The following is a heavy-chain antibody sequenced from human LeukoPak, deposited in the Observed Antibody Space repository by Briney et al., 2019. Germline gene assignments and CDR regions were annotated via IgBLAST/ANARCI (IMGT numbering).Heavy chain of an antibody. CDR3: AKDTQLVAATSFDY. Sequence: GGSLRLSCAASGFTFSSYAMSWVRQAPGKGLEWFSAISGSGGNTYYADSVKGRFTISRDNSKNTLYLQMNSLRAEDTAVYYCAKDTQLVAATSFDYWGQGTLVTVSS. J-gene: IGHJ4*02. CDR1: GFTFSSYA. D-gene: IGHD2-15*01. CDR2: ISGSGGNT. V-gene: IGHV3-23*01.